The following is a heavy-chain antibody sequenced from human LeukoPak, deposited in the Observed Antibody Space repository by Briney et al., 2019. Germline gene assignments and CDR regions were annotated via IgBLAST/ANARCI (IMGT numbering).Heavy chain of an antibody. CDR3: GRGGGYSGSFYDAFDI. J-gene: IGHJ3*02. Sequence: GGSLRLSCAASGFTSSDYYMSWIRQAPGKGLEWVSYISSSGSTIYYADSVKGRFTISRDNAKNSLYLQMNSLRAEDTAVYYCGRGGGYSGSFYDAFDIWGQGTMVTVSS. D-gene: IGHD1-26*01. CDR1: GFTSSDYY. CDR2: ISSSGSTI. V-gene: IGHV3-11*04.